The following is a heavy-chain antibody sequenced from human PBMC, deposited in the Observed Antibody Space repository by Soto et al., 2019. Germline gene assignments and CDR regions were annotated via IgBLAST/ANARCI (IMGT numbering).Heavy chain of an antibody. J-gene: IGHJ6*02. CDR3: ASDYGSGSYDGYYGMDV. CDR2: ISYDGSNK. CDR1: GFTLSSYA. V-gene: IGHV3-30-3*01. Sequence: EGSLSLSCAASGFTLSSYAMHWVRQAPGKGLEWVAVISYDGSNKYYADSVKGRFTTSRDNSKNTLYLQMNSLRAEDTAVYYCASDYGSGSYDGYYGMDVWGQGTTVTVSS. D-gene: IGHD3-10*01.